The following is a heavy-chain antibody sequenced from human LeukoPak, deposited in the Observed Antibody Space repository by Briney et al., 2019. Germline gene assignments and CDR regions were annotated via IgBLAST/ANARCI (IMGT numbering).Heavy chain of an antibody. CDR1: GFTFSSYS. V-gene: IGHV3-21*01. CDR2: ISSSSYI. Sequence: GGSLRLSCAASGFTFSSYSMNWVRQAPGKGLEWVSSISSSSYIYYADSVKGRFTISRDNAKNSLYLQMNSLRAEDTAVYYCASPLGIVVPAAMMLNYWGQGTLVTVSS. CDR3: ASPLGIVVPAAMMLNY. J-gene: IGHJ4*02. D-gene: IGHD2-2*01.